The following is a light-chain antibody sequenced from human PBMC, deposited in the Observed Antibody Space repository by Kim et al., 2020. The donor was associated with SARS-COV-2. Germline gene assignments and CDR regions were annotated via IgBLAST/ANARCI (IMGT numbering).Light chain of an antibody. J-gene: IGKJ1*01. CDR1: QSISSSY. Sequence: EIVLTQSPGNLSLSPGARATLSCRTSQSISSSYLGWYQQKPGQPPRLLLYAASSRATGIPDRFSGSGSGTDFTLTITRLEPEDFAVYYWQQYGSSLPWTFGQGTKVDLK. V-gene: IGKV3-20*01. CDR2: AAS. CDR3: QQYGSSLPWT.